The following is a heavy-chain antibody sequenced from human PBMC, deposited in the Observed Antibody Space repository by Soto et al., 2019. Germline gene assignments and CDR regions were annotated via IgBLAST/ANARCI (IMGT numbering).Heavy chain of an antibody. V-gene: IGHV3-23*01. D-gene: IGHD1-20*01. Sequence: EVQLLESGGGLVQPGGSLRLSCAASGFTFSSYAMTWVRQAPGKGLEWVSVVSGGAGSIYYADSVKGRFTISRDNSKNTLYLHMSSLTGEDTAVYYCAKGGYNINSHLDWWGQGTLVTVSS. J-gene: IGHJ4*02. CDR3: AKGGYNINSHLDW. CDR2: VSGGAGSI. CDR1: GFTFSSYA.